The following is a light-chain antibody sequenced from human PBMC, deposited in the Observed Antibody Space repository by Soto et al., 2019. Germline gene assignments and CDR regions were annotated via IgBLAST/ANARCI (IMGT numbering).Light chain of an antibody. J-gene: IGLJ2*01. CDR2: EGT. CDR3: CLYGGMV. CDR1: SSDVGIYNF. Sequence: QSVLTQPASVSGSPGQSITISCTAASSDVGIYNFVFWLQQHPGKVPKLMIYEGTKRPSGVSNRFSGSTSDNTASLTISGLQPEDEADYYCCLYGGMVFGGGTKLTVL. V-gene: IGLV2-23*01.